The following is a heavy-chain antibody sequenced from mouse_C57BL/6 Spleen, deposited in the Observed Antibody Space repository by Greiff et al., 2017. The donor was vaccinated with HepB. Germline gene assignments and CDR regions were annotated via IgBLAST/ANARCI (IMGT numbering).Heavy chain of an antibody. CDR1: GFTFSSYA. Sequence: EVKLVESGGGLVKPGGSLKLSCAASGFTFSSYAMSWVRQTPEKRLEWVATISDGGSYTYYPDNVKGRFTISRDNAKNNLYLQMSHLKSEDTAMYDCARDREFYYFDDWGQGTTLTVSS. CDR2: ISDGGSYT. V-gene: IGHV5-4*01. J-gene: IGHJ2*01. CDR3: ARDREFYYFDD.